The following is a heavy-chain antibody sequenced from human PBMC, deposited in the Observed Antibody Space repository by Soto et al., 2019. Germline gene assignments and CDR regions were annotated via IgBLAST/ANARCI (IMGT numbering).Heavy chain of an antibody. CDR2: ISAKKGNT. CDR1: GYTFTSYG. J-gene: IGHJ3*02. Sequence: ASVKVSCKASGYTFTSYGISWVRQAPGQGLEWMGWISAKKGNTKYAQKFQGRVTITADESTSTAYMELSSLRSEDTAVYYCASPVMGLLADAFDIWGQGTMVTVSS. V-gene: IGHV1-18*04. D-gene: IGHD2-8*01. CDR3: ASPVMGLLADAFDI.